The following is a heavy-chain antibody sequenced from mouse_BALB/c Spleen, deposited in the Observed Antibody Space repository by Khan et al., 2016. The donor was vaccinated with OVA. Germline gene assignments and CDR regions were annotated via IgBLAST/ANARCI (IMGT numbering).Heavy chain of an antibody. CDR2: INPSNDYT. J-gene: IGHJ3*01. V-gene: IGHV1-4*01. D-gene: IGHD2-14*01. CDR1: GYTFTSYT. Sequence: QVRLQQSGAELARPGASVKMSCKASGYTFTSYTMHWVKQRPGQGLEWIGYINPSNDYTNYNQNFKDKATLIVDKSSSTAYMQLSSLTSEDSSVYYFVREGSYHRSDVWFAYWGQGTLVTVSA. CDR3: VREGSYHRSDVWFAY.